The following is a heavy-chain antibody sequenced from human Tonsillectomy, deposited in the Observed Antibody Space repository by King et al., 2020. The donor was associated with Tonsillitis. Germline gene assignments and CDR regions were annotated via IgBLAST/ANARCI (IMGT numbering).Heavy chain of an antibody. CDR3: ARRFPACSSTSCFKNAFDI. Sequence: QLVQSGADVKKPGESLKISCKGSGYSFTGYWIGWVRQMPGKGLEWMGIIYPDDSDTIYSPSFQGQVTISADKSINTAYLQWSSLKASDTAMYYCARRFPACSSTSCFKNAFDIWGPGTMVTVSS. D-gene: IGHD2-2*01. V-gene: IGHV5-51*01. J-gene: IGHJ3*02. CDR1: GYSFTGYW. CDR2: IYPDDSDT.